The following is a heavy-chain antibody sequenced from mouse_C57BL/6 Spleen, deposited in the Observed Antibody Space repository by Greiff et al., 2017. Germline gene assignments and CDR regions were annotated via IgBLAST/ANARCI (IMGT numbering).Heavy chain of an antibody. CDR2: IDPSDSYT. D-gene: IGHD2-10*02. J-gene: IGHJ3*01. V-gene: IGHV1-69*01. CDR1: GYTFTSYW. CDR3: ARSEYGPAWFAY. Sequence: VQLQQPGAELVMPGASVKLSCKASGYTFTSYWMHWVKQRPGQGLEWIGEIDPSDSYTNYNQKFKGKSTLTVDKSSSTAYMQLSSLRSEDSAVYYCARSEYGPAWFAYWGQGTLVTGSA.